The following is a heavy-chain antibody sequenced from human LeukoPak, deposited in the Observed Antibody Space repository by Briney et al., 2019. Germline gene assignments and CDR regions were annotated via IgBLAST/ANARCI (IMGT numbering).Heavy chain of an antibody. V-gene: IGHV4-4*07. CDR3: ARSINNWFDP. J-gene: IGHJ5*02. CDR2: FYTSGAT. Sequence: PSETLSLTCTVSGGSISSYYWSWIRQPAGKGLEWIGHFYTSGATNYNPSLKSRVTMSADTSKNQFSLKLSSVTAADTAVYYCARSINNWFDPWGQGTLVTVSS. CDR1: GGSISSYY.